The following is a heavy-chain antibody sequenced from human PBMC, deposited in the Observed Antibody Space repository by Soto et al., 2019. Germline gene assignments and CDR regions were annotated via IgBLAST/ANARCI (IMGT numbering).Heavy chain of an antibody. Sequence: QVQLVQSGAEVKKPGASVKVSCKASGYTFTGYYMHWVRQAPGQGLEWMGWINPNSGGTNYAQKFQGWVTMTSDTSISTAYMELSRLRSDDTAVYYCARGGGRYYGSGNPDYWGQGTLVTVSS. CDR3: ARGGGRYYGSGNPDY. J-gene: IGHJ4*02. D-gene: IGHD3-10*01. V-gene: IGHV1-2*04. CDR1: GYTFTGYY. CDR2: INPNSGGT.